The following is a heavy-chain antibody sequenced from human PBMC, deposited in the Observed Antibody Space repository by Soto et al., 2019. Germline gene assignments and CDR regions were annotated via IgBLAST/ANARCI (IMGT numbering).Heavy chain of an antibody. Sequence: GGSLRLFCAASGFTFSNAWMNWVRQAPGKGLEWVGRIKSKTDGGTTDYAAPVKGRFTISRDDSKNTLYLQMNSLKTEDTAVYYCTTLARDYYDSSEAFDIWGQGTMVTVSS. CDR1: GFTFSNAW. J-gene: IGHJ3*02. CDR2: IKSKTDGGTT. CDR3: TTLARDYYDSSEAFDI. V-gene: IGHV3-15*07. D-gene: IGHD3-22*01.